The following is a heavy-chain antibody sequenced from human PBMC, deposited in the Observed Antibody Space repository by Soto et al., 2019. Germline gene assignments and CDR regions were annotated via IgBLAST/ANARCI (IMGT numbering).Heavy chain of an antibody. V-gene: IGHV4-4*07. D-gene: IGHD5-12*01. CDR2: IYSSGNA. CDR1: LVSISNSY. J-gene: IGHJ5*02. Sequence: QVQLLESGPGLVKPSETLSLTCSVSLVSISNSYWTWIRQPAGKGLEWIGHIYSSGNANYNPSLKSRVTMSLDTSKNQFSLSLKSVTAADTAIYYCAKGRGFSSDNYFDPWGQGTQVTVSS. CDR3: AKGRGFSSDNYFDP.